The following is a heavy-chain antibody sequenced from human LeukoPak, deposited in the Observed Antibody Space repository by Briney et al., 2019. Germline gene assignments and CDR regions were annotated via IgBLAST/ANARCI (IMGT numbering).Heavy chain of an antibody. Sequence: GGSLRLSCAASGFTFSNYWMSWVRQPPGKGLEWVANIKQDGSEKYYVDSVKGRFTISRDNAKNSLYLQMNSLRAEDTAVYYCARDRSGLSAYMDVWGKGTTVTISS. D-gene: IGHD1-14*01. CDR2: IKQDGSEK. CDR3: ARDRSGLSAYMDV. V-gene: IGHV3-7*01. CDR1: GFTFSNYW. J-gene: IGHJ6*03.